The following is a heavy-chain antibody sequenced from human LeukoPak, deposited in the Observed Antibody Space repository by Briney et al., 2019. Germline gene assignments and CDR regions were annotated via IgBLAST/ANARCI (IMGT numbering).Heavy chain of an antibody. V-gene: IGHV4-59*01. CDR3: AREGMTTVSY. CDR2: IFYSGSGST. D-gene: IGHD4-11*01. Sequence: PSETLSLTCTVSGGSISGYYWSWIRQPPGKGLEWIGYIFYSGSGSTNYNPSLKSRVTISVDTSKNQFSLKLSSVTAADTAVYYCAREGMTTVSYWGQGTLVTVSS. J-gene: IGHJ4*02. CDR1: GGSISGYY.